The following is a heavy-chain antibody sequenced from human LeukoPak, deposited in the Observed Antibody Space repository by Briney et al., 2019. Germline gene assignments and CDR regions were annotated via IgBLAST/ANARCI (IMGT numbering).Heavy chain of an antibody. CDR2: IWYDGSNK. J-gene: IGHJ4*02. D-gene: IGHD6-13*01. V-gene: IGHV3-33*01. CDR1: GYTFRDYY. Sequence: SCKTSGYTFRDYYMHWVRQAPCKGLEWVAVIWYDGSNKYCADSVKGRFTISRDNSKNTLYLQMNSLRAEDTAVYYCAREGSSSWPYYFDYWGRGTLVTVSS. CDR3: AREGSSSWPYYFDY.